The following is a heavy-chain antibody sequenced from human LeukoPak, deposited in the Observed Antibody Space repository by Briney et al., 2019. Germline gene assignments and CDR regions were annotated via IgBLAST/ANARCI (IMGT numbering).Heavy chain of an antibody. D-gene: IGHD2-15*01. J-gene: IGHJ4*02. CDR1: GFTFSNFW. CDR3: ARGGSDY. CDR2: INRDESAK. Sequence: GGSLRLSCAASGFTFSNFWMGWVRQAPGKGLEWVANINRDESAKFYVDSVKGRFTISRDNANNSLYLQMNSLRAEDTAVYYCARGGSDYWGQGTLVTVSS. V-gene: IGHV3-7*01.